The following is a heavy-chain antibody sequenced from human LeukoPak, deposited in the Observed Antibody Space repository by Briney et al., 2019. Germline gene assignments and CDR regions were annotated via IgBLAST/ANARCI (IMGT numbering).Heavy chain of an antibody. CDR2: IYYSGST. D-gene: IGHD1-26*01. J-gene: IGHJ4*02. Sequence: SETLSLTCTVSGGSVSSDSYYWSWIRQPPGKGLEWIGYIYYSGSTNYNPSLKSRVTISVDKSKNQFSLKLSSVTAADTAVYYCARVEGIVGATTFDYWGQGTLVTVSS. CDR1: GGSVSSDSYY. V-gene: IGHV4-61*01. CDR3: ARVEGIVGATTFDY.